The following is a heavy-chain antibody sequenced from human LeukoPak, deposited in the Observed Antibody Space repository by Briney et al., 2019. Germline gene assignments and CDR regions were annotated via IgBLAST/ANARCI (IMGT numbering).Heavy chain of an antibody. Sequence: SETLSLTCAVYGGSFSGYYWSWNRQPPGKGLEWIGEINHSGSTNYNPSLKSRVTISVDTSKNQFSLKLSSVTAADTAVYYCARGGAGYSSSWYNWFDPWGQGTLVTVSS. V-gene: IGHV4-34*01. J-gene: IGHJ5*02. CDR2: INHSGST. CDR1: GGSFSGYY. D-gene: IGHD6-13*01. CDR3: ARGGAGYSSSWYNWFDP.